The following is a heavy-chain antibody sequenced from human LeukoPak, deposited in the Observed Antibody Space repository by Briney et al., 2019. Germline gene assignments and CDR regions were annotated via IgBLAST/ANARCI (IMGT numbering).Heavy chain of an antibody. CDR1: GSSISSYY. Sequence: IPSETLSLTCTVSGSSISSYYWSWIRQPPGKGLEWIGEINHSQSTNYNASLESRVTISVDTSKNQLSLKLSSVTAADTAVYYCVFGVDFDYWGQGTLVTVSS. CDR3: VFGVDFDY. V-gene: IGHV4-34*01. J-gene: IGHJ4*02. D-gene: IGHD3-10*01. CDR2: INHSQST.